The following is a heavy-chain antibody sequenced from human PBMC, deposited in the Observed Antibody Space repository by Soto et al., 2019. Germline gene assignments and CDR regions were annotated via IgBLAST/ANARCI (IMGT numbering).Heavy chain of an antibody. Sequence: EVQLVESGGGLVQPGGSLRLSCAASGSTFSSYWMLWVRQAPGKGLVWVSRINSDGSTTSYADSVKGRFTISRDNAKNTLYLQMNSLRAEDTAVYYCARVNPGYSYVNYWGQGTLVTVSS. CDR2: INSDGSTT. J-gene: IGHJ4*02. D-gene: IGHD5-18*01. CDR1: GSTFSSYW. CDR3: ARVNPGYSYVNY. V-gene: IGHV3-74*01.